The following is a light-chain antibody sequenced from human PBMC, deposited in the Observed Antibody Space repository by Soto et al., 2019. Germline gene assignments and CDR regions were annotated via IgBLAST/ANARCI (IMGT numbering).Light chain of an antibody. CDR2: EVT. Sequence: QSALTQPPSASGSPGQSVTISCTGTSSDVGAYKYVSWYQQYPGKAPKLMIYEVTKRPSGVPDRFSGSKSGNTASLTVSGLQAEDEADYYCNSYLGNDIWVFGGGTKLTVL. CDR3: NSYLGNDIWV. V-gene: IGLV2-8*01. CDR1: SSDVGAYKY. J-gene: IGLJ3*02.